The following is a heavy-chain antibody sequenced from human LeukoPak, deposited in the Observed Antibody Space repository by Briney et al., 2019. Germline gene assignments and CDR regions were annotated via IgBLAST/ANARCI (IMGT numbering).Heavy chain of an antibody. CDR2: ISYDGSNK. J-gene: IGHJ4*02. CDR3: AKDSSSGFDY. CDR1: GFTFSSYG. Sequence: GGSLRLSCAASGFTFSSYGMHWVRQAPGKGLEWVAVISYDGSNKYYADSVKGRFTISRDNSKNTLYLQMNSLRAEDTAVYYCAKDSSSGFDYWGQGTLVTVSS. D-gene: IGHD6-6*01. V-gene: IGHV3-30*18.